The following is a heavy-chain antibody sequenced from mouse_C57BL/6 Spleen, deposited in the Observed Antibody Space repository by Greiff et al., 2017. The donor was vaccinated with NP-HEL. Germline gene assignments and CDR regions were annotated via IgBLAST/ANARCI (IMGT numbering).Heavy chain of an antibody. CDR2: INPSSGYT. CDR3: ARMNGNLREGFDY. CDR1: GYTFTSYW. V-gene: IGHV1-7*01. Sequence: VQLQQSGAELAKPGASVKLSCKASGYTFTSYWMHWVKQRPGQGLEWIGYINPSSGYTKYNQKFKDKATLTADESSSTAYMQLSSLTYVDSAVYYSARMNGNLREGFDYWGQGTTLTVSS. D-gene: IGHD2-1*01. J-gene: IGHJ2*01.